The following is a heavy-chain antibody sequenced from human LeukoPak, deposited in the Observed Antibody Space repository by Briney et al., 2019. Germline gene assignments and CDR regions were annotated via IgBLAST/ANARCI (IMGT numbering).Heavy chain of an antibody. J-gene: IGHJ4*02. V-gene: IGHV1-2*02. D-gene: IGHD2-2*03. CDR2: INPNSGGT. CDR3: ARIFHLDIVVVPAATPFDY. CDR1: GYTFTGYY. Sequence: ASVKVSCKASGYTFTGYYMHWVRQAPGQGLEWVGWINPNSGGTNYAQKFQGRVTMTRHTSISTAYMELSRLRSDDTAVYYCARIFHLDIVVVPAATPFDYWGQGTLVTVSS.